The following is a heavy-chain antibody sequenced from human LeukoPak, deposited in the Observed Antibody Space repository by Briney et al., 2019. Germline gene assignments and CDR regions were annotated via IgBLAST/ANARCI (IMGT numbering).Heavy chain of an antibody. CDR3: ARGRDRSDTTPPLAY. V-gene: IGHV1-69*04. CDR1: GGTFSSYA. Sequence: ASVKVSCKASGGTFSSYAISWVRQAPGQGLEWMGRIIPILGIANYAQKFQGRVTITADKSTSTAYMELSSLRSEDTAVYYCARGRDRSDTTPPLAYWGQGTLVTVSS. D-gene: IGHD3-22*01. CDR2: IIPILGIA. J-gene: IGHJ4*02.